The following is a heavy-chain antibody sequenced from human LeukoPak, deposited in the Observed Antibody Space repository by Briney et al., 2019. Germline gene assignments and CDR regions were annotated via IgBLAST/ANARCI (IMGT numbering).Heavy chain of an antibody. Sequence: GGSLRLPCTASGFSFGDYAMSWVRQAPGKGLEWVGFIRSKAHGGTTEYAASVKGTFTISRDDSKSIAYLQMNSLKTEDTAIYYCTREEGGATDYWGQGTLVTVSS. CDR3: TREEGGATDY. V-gene: IGHV3-49*04. J-gene: IGHJ4*02. CDR1: GFSFGDYA. D-gene: IGHD1-26*01. CDR2: IRSKAHGGTT.